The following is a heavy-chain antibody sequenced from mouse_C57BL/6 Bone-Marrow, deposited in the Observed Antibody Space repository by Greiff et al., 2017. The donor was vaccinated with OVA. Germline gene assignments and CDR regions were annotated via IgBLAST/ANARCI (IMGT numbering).Heavy chain of an antibody. V-gene: IGHV14-4*01. CDR3: TTYRY. CDR1: GFNIKDDY. J-gene: IGHJ2*01. CDR2: IDPENGDT. Sequence: VQLQQSGAELVRPGASVKLSCTASGFNIKDDYMHWVKERPEQGLEWIGWIDPENGDTEYASKFQGKATITADISSKTVYLHLSSLTSEDTAVYYCTTYRYWGQGTTLTVSS.